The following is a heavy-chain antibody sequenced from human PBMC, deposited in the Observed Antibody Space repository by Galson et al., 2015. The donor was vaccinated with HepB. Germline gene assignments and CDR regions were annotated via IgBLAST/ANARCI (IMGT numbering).Heavy chain of an antibody. CDR2: IKEDGSEK. Sequence: SLRLSCAASGFTFRSYWMTWVRQAPGEGLEWVANIKEDGSEKYYVDSVKGRFTISRDNAENSLYLQMNSLRAEDTAVYYCARDSGTRDDYWGQGTLVTVSS. J-gene: IGHJ4*02. V-gene: IGHV3-7*01. CDR3: ARDSGTRDDY. CDR1: GFTFRSYW. D-gene: IGHD3-10*01.